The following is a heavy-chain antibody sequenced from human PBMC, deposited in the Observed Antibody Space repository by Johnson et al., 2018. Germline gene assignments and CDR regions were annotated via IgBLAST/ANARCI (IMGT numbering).Heavy chain of an antibody. V-gene: IGHV3-23*01. CDR3: ANGRGSTINNYGMDV. Sequence: VQSGGSLRLSCAASGFTFSSYVMSWVRQAPGKGLEWVSSISGSGDSPYYAESVKGRFTISRDSSKNTVYLQMKTLRAGDKAVYYCANGRGSTINNYGMDVWGQGTTVTVSS. CDR2: ISGSGDSP. CDR1: GFTFSSYV. J-gene: IGHJ6*02. D-gene: IGHD2-2*01.